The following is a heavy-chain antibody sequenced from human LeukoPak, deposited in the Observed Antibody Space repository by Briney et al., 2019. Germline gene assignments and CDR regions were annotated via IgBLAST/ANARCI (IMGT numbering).Heavy chain of an antibody. D-gene: IGHD6-19*01. CDR2: IYYSGST. V-gene: IGHV4-59*01. Sequence: SETLSLTCTVSGGSISSNYWSWIRQPPGKGLEWIGYIYYSGSTNYNPSLKSRVTISVDTSKNQFSLKLSSVTAADTAVYYCARAGGAVAGTADYWGQGTLVTVSS. CDR1: GGSISSNY. CDR3: ARAGGAVAGTADY. J-gene: IGHJ4*02.